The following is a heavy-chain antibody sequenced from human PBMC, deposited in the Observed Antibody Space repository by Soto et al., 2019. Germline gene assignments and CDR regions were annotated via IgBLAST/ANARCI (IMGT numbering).Heavy chain of an antibody. CDR2: FMKSGDTA. D-gene: IGHD2-21*02. CDR3: ARESGGDWGYFDF. J-gene: IGHJ4*02. V-gene: IGHV3-23*01. CDR1: GFTFSNYA. Sequence: LESGGALVQPGGSLRLSCAASGFTFSNYAMTWVRQTPGKGLERVATFMKSGDTAHYTDSVRGRFTVSRDNSNKVLYLQMNTLRAEDTARYFCARESGGDWGYFDFWGQGTLVTVSS.